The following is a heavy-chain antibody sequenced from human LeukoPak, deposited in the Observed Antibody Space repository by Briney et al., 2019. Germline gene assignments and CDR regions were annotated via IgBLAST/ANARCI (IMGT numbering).Heavy chain of an antibody. CDR2: IYRGGAT. CDR3: ARDRARTMVRGSRGGLDY. J-gene: IGHJ4*02. Sequence: GGSLRLSCAVSGLIGSDGYMSWVRQAPGKGLEWLSVIYRGGATYYADSVKGRFTISRDNAKNSLYLQMNSLRAEDTAVYYCARDRARTMVRGSRGGLDYWGQGTLVTVSS. D-gene: IGHD3-10*01. V-gene: IGHV3-53*01. CDR1: GLIGSDGY.